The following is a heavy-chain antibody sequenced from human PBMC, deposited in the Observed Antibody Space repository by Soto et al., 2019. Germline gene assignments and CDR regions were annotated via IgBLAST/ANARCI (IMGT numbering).Heavy chain of an antibody. CDR1: GFTFDVYA. V-gene: IGHV3-9*01. J-gene: IGHJ4*02. D-gene: IGHD6-13*01. Sequence: DVQLVESGGGWVQPGRSLRLSCAASGFTFDVYAMHWVRQAPGKGLEWVSGINYNSGSVGYADSVKGRFTISRDNAKNSLHLQMTSLRAEDTAVYYCAKDISLRGWVYLVVEYWGQGTLVTVSP. CDR3: AKDISLRGWVYLVVEY. CDR2: INYNSGSV.